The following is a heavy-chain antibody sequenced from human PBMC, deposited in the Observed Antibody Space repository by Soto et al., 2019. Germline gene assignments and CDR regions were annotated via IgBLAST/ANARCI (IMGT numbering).Heavy chain of an antibody. V-gene: IGHV1-46*01. Sequence: GASVKVSCKASGYTFTSYYMHWVRQAPGQGLEWMGIINPSGGSTTYAQNFQGRVTMTRDTSTSTVYMELSSLRSEDTAVYYCERDRDIVVVPAATNWFDPWGQGTLVTVSS. CDR2: INPSGGST. CDR3: ERDRDIVVVPAATNWFDP. J-gene: IGHJ5*02. CDR1: GYTFTSYY. D-gene: IGHD2-2*01.